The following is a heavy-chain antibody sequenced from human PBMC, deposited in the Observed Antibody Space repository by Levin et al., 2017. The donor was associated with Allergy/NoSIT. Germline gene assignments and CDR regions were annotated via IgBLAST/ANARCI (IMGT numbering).Heavy chain of an antibody. J-gene: IGHJ4*02. V-gene: IGHV4-30-4*01. Sequence: PSETLSLTCTVSGGSISSGDYYWSWIRQPPGKGLEWIGYIYYSGSTYYNPSLKSRVTISVDTSKNQFSLKLSSVTAADTAVYYCAREDYGRLVPDYWGQGTLVTVSS. D-gene: IGHD4-17*01. CDR3: AREDYGRLVPDY. CDR1: GGSISSGDYY. CDR2: IYYSGST.